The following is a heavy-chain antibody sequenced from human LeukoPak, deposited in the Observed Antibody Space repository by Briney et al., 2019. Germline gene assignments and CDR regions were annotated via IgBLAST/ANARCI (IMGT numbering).Heavy chain of an antibody. J-gene: IGHJ4*02. CDR3: AKDPTKTAMVARYFDY. D-gene: IGHD5-18*01. Sequence: GGSLRLSCAASGFTFSSYSMNWVRQAPGKGLEWVSSISSSSSYIYYADSVKGRFTISRDNAKNTLYLQMNSLRAEDTAVYYCAKDPTKTAMVARYFDYWGQGTLVTVSS. CDR2: ISSSSSYI. CDR1: GFTFSSYS. V-gene: IGHV3-21*04.